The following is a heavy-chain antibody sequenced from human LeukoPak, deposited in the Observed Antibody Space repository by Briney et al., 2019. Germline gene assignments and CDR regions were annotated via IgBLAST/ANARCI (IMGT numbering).Heavy chain of an antibody. CDR1: AASIRSYS. D-gene: IGHD6-19*01. Sequence: PSETLSLTSKASAASIRSYSWSWIRQSAGKEPEWIGRIHTTGSTNLNPSFKSRVTLSRDTSKNQLSLKLTSVTAADTAVYYCARAALIAVAGRGFDYWGQGTLVTVSS. CDR3: ARAALIAVAGRGFDY. J-gene: IGHJ4*02. V-gene: IGHV4-4*07. CDR2: IHTTGST.